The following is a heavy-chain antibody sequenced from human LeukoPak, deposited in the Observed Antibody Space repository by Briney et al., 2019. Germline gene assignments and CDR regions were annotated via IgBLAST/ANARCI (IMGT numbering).Heavy chain of an antibody. Sequence: SGGSLRLSCAASGFIFNNYGMYWVRQAPGKGLEWVALTSHDGTNSYYADSVMGRFTISRDNAKNSLYLQMNSLRAEDTAVYYCAREGYSYSLDYWGQGTLVTVSS. D-gene: IGHD5-18*01. V-gene: IGHV3-30*03. CDR2: TSHDGTNS. CDR1: GFIFNNYG. CDR3: AREGYSYSLDY. J-gene: IGHJ4*02.